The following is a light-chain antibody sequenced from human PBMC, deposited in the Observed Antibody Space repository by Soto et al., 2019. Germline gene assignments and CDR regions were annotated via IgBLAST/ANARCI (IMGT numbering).Light chain of an antibody. CDR2: QTS. J-gene: IGKJ4*01. CDR3: QQYNSWPLT. CDR1: QYINTR. Sequence: IVLTQSPGTLSLSPGERATLSCRASQYINTRLAWYQHRPGQAPRLLIYQTSIRAAGIPARFSASGTGTDFTLTISDVQPEDFAVYYCQQYNSWPLTFGGGTKVDIK. V-gene: IGKV3D-15*03.